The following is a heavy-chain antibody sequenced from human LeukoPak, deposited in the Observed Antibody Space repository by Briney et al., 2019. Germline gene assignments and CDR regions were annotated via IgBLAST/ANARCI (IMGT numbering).Heavy chain of an antibody. CDR3: AKDRDFWSEYYFDY. D-gene: IGHD3-3*01. J-gene: IGHJ4*02. Sequence: GGSLRLSCAASGFTFSTHGMHWVRQAPGKGLEWVAFIRDDGSDKNYADSVRGRFTISRDNSNNTLYVQMNSLRAEDTAVYYCAKDRDFWSEYYFDYWGQGTLVTVSS. V-gene: IGHV3-30*02. CDR1: GFTFSTHG. CDR2: IRDDGSDK.